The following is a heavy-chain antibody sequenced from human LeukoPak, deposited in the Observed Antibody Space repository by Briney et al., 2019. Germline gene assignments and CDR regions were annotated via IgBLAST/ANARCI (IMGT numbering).Heavy chain of an antibody. Sequence: GESLKISCKGSGYSFTNYWIGWVRQMPGKGLEWMGIIYPGDSNTRYSPSFQGQVIISADTSISTAFLQWSSLKASDTAKYYCARSPMGWGYGMDVWGQGTTVTVSS. D-gene: IGHD3-10*01. CDR2: IYPGDSNT. CDR3: ARSPMGWGYGMDV. CDR1: GYSFTNYW. J-gene: IGHJ6*02. V-gene: IGHV5-51*01.